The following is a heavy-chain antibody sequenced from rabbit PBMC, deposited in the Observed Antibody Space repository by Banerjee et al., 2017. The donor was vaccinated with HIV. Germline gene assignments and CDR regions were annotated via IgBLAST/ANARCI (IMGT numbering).Heavy chain of an antibody. J-gene: IGHJ4*01. D-gene: IGHD3-1*01. CDR1: GFSFSDKYV. CDR3: ARDSAGGAGFGAAMDYFNL. CDR2: INTNSGNT. Sequence: QEQLEESGGDLVKPGRSLTLTCTASGFSFSDKYVMCWVRQAPGKGLEWIGCINTNSGNTVYASWAKGRFTISKTSSTTVTLQMTSLTAADTATYFCARDSAGGAGFGAAMDYFNLWGQGTLVTVS. V-gene: IGHV1S45*01.